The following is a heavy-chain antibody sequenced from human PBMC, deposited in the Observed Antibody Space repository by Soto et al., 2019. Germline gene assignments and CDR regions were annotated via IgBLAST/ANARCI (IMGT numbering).Heavy chain of an antibody. D-gene: IGHD2-2*01. CDR1: GCTFSSYA. CDR2: IIPISGTA. V-gene: IGHV1-69*01. CDR3: ARSQGSSTSLEIDYYYYYGMDV. Sequence: QVQLVQSGAEVKKPGSSVKVSCKASGCTFSSYAISWVRQAPGQGLEWMGGIIPISGTANYAQKVQGRFTITADESTSTAYMERSSLRSEDTAVYYCARSQGSSTSLEIDYYYYYGMDVWGQGTTVTVSS. J-gene: IGHJ6*02.